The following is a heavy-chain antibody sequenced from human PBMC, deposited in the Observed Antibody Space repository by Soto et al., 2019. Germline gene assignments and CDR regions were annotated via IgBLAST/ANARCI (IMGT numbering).Heavy chain of an antibody. D-gene: IGHD6-19*01. V-gene: IGHV3-30-3*01. CDR3: ARDLIIAVAAYYYYGMDV. CDR1: GFTFSSYA. J-gene: IGHJ6*02. Sequence: LSLTCAASGFTFSSYAMHWVRQAPGKGLEWVAVISYDGSNKYYADSVKGRFTISRDNSKNTLYLQMNSLRAEDTAVYYCARDLIIAVAAYYYYGMDVWGQGTTVTVSS. CDR2: ISYDGSNK.